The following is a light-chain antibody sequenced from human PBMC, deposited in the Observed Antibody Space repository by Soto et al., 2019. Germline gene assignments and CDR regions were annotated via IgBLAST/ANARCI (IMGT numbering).Light chain of an antibody. J-gene: IGKJ1*01. CDR2: DAS. CDR1: QGVPSRY. Sequence: EIVLTQSPGTLSLSPGGRATVSCRASQGVPSRYLAWYQQKPGQTPRLLIYDASIRAAGIPVRFSGSGSGTDFTLTISSLEPEDFAVYYCHQYGSSPQTFGQGTKVEVK. V-gene: IGKV3-20*01. CDR3: HQYGSSPQT.